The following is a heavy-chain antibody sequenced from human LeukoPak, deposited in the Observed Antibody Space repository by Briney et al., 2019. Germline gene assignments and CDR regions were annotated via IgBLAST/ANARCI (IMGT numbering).Heavy chain of an antibody. CDR1: GYTFTSYG. J-gene: IGHJ6*02. Sequence: ASVKVSCKASGYTFTSYGISWVRQAPGQGLEWMGWISAYNGNTNYAQKLQGRVTMTTDTSTSTAYMELRSLRSDDTAVYYCARDHSAYYDILTGALYGMDVWGQGTTVTVSS. V-gene: IGHV1-18*01. D-gene: IGHD3-9*01. CDR2: ISAYNGNT. CDR3: ARDHSAYYDILTGALYGMDV.